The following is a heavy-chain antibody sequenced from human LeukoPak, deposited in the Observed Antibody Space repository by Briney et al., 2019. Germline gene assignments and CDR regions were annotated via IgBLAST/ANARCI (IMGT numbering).Heavy chain of an antibody. J-gene: IGHJ4*02. Sequence: ASVKVSCKASGYTFTGYYMHWVRQAPGQGLEWMGWINPNSGGTNYAQKFQGRVTMTRDTSISTAYMELSRLRSDDTAVYYCATLGFGECIGGFDYWGQGTLATVSS. CDR3: ATLGFGECIGGFDY. CDR1: GYTFTGYY. D-gene: IGHD3-10*01. CDR2: INPNSGGT. V-gene: IGHV1-2*02.